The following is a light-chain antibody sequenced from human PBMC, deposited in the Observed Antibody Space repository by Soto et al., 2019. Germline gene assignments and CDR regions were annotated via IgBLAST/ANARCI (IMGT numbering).Light chain of an antibody. Sequence: DIQMTQSPSSVSASVGDRVTITCRASQDINSWLTWYQQKPEKAPKVLIYIASRLQPGVPSRFSGRGSGTDFSLTISNLQPEDFATYFCQQSKSFPLTFGGGTKVEIK. CDR1: QDINSW. CDR2: IAS. J-gene: IGKJ4*01. V-gene: IGKV1-12*01. CDR3: QQSKSFPLT.